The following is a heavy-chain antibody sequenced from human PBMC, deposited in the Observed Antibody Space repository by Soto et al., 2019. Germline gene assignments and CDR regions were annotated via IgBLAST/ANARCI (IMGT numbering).Heavy chain of an antibody. D-gene: IGHD3-16*01. CDR1: GGSISTYH. V-gene: IGHV4-59*08. Sequence: SETLSLTCTVSGGSISTYHWSWIRQPPGKGLEWIGYIYYSGSTNYNPSLKSRVTISVDTSKNQFSLKLSSVTAADTAVYYCARQMITFGSYAFDIWGQGTMVT. CDR3: ARQMITFGSYAFDI. J-gene: IGHJ3*02. CDR2: IYYSGST.